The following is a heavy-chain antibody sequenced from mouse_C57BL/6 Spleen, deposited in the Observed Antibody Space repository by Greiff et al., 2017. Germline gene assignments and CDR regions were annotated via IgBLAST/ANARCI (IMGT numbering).Heavy chain of an antibody. Sequence: ESGPGMVKPSQSLSLTCTVTGYSITSGYDWHWIRHFPGNKLEWMGYISYSGSTNYNPSLKSRISITYDTSKNHFFLKLNSVTTEDTATYYCARDYSNYVWYFDVWGTGTTVTVSS. J-gene: IGHJ1*03. CDR3: ARDYSNYVWYFDV. CDR1: GYSITSGYD. D-gene: IGHD2-5*01. CDR2: ISYSGST. V-gene: IGHV3-1*01.